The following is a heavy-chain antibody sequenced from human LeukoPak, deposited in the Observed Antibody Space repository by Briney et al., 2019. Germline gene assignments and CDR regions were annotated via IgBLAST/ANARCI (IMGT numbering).Heavy chain of an antibody. D-gene: IGHD2-15*01. CDR2: IYSGRNT. V-gene: IGHV3-53*01. J-gene: IGHJ3*02. CDR3: AKWDYSGTGNAFDI. Sequence: GGSLRLSCAGSGFTVSSNSMSWVRQAPGKGLEWVTVIYSGRNTYYADSVKGRFTISRDNSKNTLYLQMNSLRAEDTAVYYCAKWDYSGTGNAFDIWGQGTMVTVSS. CDR1: GFTVSSNS.